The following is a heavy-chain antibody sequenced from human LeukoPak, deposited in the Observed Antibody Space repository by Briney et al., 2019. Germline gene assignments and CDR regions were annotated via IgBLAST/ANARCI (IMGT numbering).Heavy chain of an antibody. D-gene: IGHD6-19*01. Sequence: GGSLRLSCAASGFTFSSYAMSWVRQAPGKGLEWVSTISGSGGSTYYAGSVKGRFTISRDNSKNTLFLQMNSLRAEDTAVYYCAKDQTTKWYSNGWPFDYWGQGTLVTVSS. J-gene: IGHJ4*02. CDR2: ISGSGGST. CDR3: AKDQTTKWYSNGWPFDY. V-gene: IGHV3-23*01. CDR1: GFTFSSYA.